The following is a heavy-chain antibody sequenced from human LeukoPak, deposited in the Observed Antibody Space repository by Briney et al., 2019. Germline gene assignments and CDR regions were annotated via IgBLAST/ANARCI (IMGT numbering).Heavy chain of an antibody. CDR2: INHSGST. Sequence: SETLSLTCAVYGGSFSGYYWSWIRQPPGKGLEWIGEINHSGSTNYNPSLKSRVTISVDTSKNQFSLKLSSVTAADTAVYYCATGEGSSSLFDYWGQGTLVTVSS. CDR1: GGSFSGYY. J-gene: IGHJ4*02. V-gene: IGHV4-34*01. CDR3: ATGEGSSSLFDY. D-gene: IGHD6-6*01.